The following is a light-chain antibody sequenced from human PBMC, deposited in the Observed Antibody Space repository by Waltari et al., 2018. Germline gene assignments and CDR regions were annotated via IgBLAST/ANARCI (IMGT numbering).Light chain of an antibody. CDR2: DNN. J-gene: IGLJ2*01. V-gene: IGLV1-51*01. CDR1: RSNIGNNY. Sequence: QSVLTQPPSVSAAAGQRVPIPCSGRRSNIGNNYVAWYQQLPGAAPRLLIYDNNKRPSQISDRFSGSKSGTSATLGITGLRTGDEAVYYCGTWDSRLSAGEVFGGGTKLTVL. CDR3: GTWDSRLSAGEV.